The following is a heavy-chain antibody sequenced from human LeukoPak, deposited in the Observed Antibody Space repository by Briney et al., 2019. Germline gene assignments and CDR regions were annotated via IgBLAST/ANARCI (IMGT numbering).Heavy chain of an antibody. CDR2: IYTSGST. V-gene: IGHV4-61*02. Sequence: SETLFLTCTVSGGSISSSYYWSWIRQPAGKGLEWIGRIYTSGSTNYNPSLKSRVTISVDTSKNQFSLKLNSVTAADTAVYYCAQELGIWGQGTLVTVSS. D-gene: IGHD7-27*01. CDR1: GGSISSSYY. CDR3: AQELGI. J-gene: IGHJ4*02.